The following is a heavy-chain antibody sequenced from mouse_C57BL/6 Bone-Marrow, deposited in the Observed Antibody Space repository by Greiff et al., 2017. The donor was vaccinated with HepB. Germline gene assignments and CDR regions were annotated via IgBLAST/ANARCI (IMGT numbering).Heavy chain of an antibody. D-gene: IGHD2-10*02. Sequence: VNLVESGAELVRPGASVTLSCKASGYTFTDYEMHWVKQTPVHGLEWIGAIDPETGGTAYNQKFKGKAILTADKSSSTAYMELRSLTSEDSAVYYGTALGRGYWGQGTTITVSA. J-gene: IGHJ2*01. CDR3: TALGRGY. CDR1: GYTFTDYE. CDR2: IDPETGGT. V-gene: IGHV1-15*01.